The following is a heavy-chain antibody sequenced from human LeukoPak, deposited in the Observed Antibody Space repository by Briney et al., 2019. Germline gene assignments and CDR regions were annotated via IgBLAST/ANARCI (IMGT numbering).Heavy chain of an antibody. CDR2: INHSGST. V-gene: IGHV4-34*01. Sequence: SETLSLTCTVSGGSISGYYWSWIRQPPGKGLEWIGEINHSGSTNYSPSLKSRVTISVDTSKNQFSLKLSSVTAADTAVYYCARGPRYFVRWGQGTLVTVSS. D-gene: IGHD3-9*01. J-gene: IGHJ4*02. CDR1: GGSISGYY. CDR3: ARGPRYFVR.